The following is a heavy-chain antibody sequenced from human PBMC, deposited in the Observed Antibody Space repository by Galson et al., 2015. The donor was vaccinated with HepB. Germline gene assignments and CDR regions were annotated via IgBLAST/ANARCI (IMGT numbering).Heavy chain of an antibody. D-gene: IGHD1-1*01. J-gene: IGHJ3*01. CDR3: ASDTSHTCDALSCNDDIDV. CDR1: GFTFNLYS. CDR2: INEDGSIR. Sequence: SLRLSCAASGFTFNLYSMSWVRQAPGKGLEWVANINEDGSIRHSFDSVEGRFTISRDNSQNTLYLQINSLRAEDTADYYCASDTSHTCDALSCNDDIDVWGDRTLVSVAS. V-gene: IGHV3-7*01.